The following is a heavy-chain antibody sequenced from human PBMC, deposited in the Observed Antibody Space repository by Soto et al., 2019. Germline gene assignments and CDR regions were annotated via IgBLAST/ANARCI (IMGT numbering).Heavy chain of an antibody. V-gene: IGHV1-69*01. D-gene: IGHD3-9*01. CDR2: IIPIFGTA. Sequence: QVQLVQPGAEVKKPGSSVKVSCKASGGTFSSYAISGVRQAPGQGLEWMGGIIPIFGTANYPQKFQGRVTITADESTSTAYMELSSLRSEDTAVYYCASTRRRDGRILDYWGQGNMVTVSS. CDR1: GGTFSSYA. CDR3: ASTRRRDGRILDY. J-gene: IGHJ4*02.